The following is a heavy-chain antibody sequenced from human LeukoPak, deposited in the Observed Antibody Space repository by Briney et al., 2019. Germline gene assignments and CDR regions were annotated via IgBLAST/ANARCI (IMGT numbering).Heavy chain of an antibody. D-gene: IGHD3-9*01. J-gene: IGHJ6*02. Sequence: HPGGSLRLSCAASGFTFSSYWMSWVRQAPGKGLEWVANIKQDGSEKYYVDSVKGRFTISRDNAKNSLYLQMNSLRAEDTAVYYCARDNYDILLAYYYYYGMDVWGQGTTVTVSS. CDR3: ARDNYDILLAYYYYYGMDV. CDR2: IKQDGSEK. V-gene: IGHV3-7*01. CDR1: GFTFSSYW.